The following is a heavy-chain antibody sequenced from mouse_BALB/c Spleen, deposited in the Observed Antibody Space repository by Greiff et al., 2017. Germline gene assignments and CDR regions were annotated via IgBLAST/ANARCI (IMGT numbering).Heavy chain of an antibody. CDR2: IRLKSNNYAT. D-gene: IGHD1-1*01. J-gene: IGHJ3*01. CDR3: TKSYLYYYGSNPFAY. Sequence: EVMLVESGGGLVQPGGSMKLSCVASGFTFSNYWLNWVRPSPEKGLEWVAEIRLKSNNYATHYAESVKGRFTISRDDSKSSVYLQMNNLRAEDTGIYYCTKSYLYYYGSNPFAYWGQGTLVTVSA. V-gene: IGHV6-6*02. CDR1: GFTFSNYW.